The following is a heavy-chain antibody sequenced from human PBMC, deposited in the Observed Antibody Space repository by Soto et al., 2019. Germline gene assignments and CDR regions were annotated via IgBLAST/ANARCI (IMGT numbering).Heavy chain of an antibody. Sequence: QVQLVQSGAEVKKPGASVKVSCKASGYSFTGYFIHWVRQAPGQWLEWMGWINPNTGVTKYAHEFQGRVTMTRDTSITTAYMELSSLRSDDTAAYSCAREKDYDILTAYTRAGGLDYCGHRPQVYVSA. D-gene: IGHD3-9*01. CDR3: AREKDYDILTAYTRAGGLDY. CDR1: GYSFTGYF. V-gene: IGHV1-2*02. J-gene: IGHJ4*01. CDR2: INPNTGVT.